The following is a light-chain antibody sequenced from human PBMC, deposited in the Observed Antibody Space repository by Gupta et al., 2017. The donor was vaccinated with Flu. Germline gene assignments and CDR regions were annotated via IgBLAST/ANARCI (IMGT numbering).Light chain of an antibody. V-gene: IGLV2-8*01. CDR1: SGDIGAYNY. Sequence: HSALTQPPSASGSPGQALTISCTGTSGDIGAYNYVSWYQQYPGKVPKLIMFEVNKRPSGVPYRFSGSKSDNTDSLTVSGLQPEDEADYYCVSYAGDSRYVLGTGTSVAVL. CDR3: VSYAGDSRYV. CDR2: EVN. J-gene: IGLJ1*01.